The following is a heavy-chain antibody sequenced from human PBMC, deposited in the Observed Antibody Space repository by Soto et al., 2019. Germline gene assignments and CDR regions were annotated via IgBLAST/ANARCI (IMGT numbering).Heavy chain of an antibody. CDR2: VSHVGRNT. CDR1: GFTFSDYA. Sequence: VQLVESGGGVVQPGRSLRLSCAASGFTFSDYAMHWVRQAPGKGLEWVAVVSHVGRNTHYAGSVKGRFTNSRDSSKNTVSPEMTSLRAEDTAVYYCAKGGRQWLVTSDFNYWGQGALVTVSS. V-gene: IGHV3-30*18. D-gene: IGHD6-19*01. CDR3: AKGGRQWLVTSDFNY. J-gene: IGHJ4*02.